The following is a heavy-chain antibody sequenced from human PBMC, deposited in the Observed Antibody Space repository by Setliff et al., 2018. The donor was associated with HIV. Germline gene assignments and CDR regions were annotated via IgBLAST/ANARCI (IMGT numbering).Heavy chain of an antibody. V-gene: IGHV4-59*01. Sequence: KASETLSLTCSVSGDSLGSYYWSWIRQPPGKGLEWIGYIYHSGSSNSNPSLESRVTISGDTSKNQLSLKLSSVTAADTAVYYCARAQTDYYGMDVWGQGTTVTVLL. J-gene: IGHJ6*02. CDR1: GDSLGSYY. CDR3: ARAQTDYYGMDV. CDR2: IYHSGSS.